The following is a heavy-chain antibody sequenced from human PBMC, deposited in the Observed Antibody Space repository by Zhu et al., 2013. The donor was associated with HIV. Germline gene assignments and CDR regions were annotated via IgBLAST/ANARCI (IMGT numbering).Heavy chain of an antibody. D-gene: IGHD2-2*01. V-gene: IGHV3-74*01. Sequence: EVQLVESGGQSVQPGGSLRLSCAASGFTFRSHWMHWVRQAPGKGLVWVSRINSVGTMTVYADSVKGRFTISRDNAKNTLYLQMNSLRAEDTAVYYCARSGGSSNFEFWGQGNPGHRLL. CDR1: GFTFRSHW. CDR2: INSVGTMT. CDR3: ARSGGSSNFEF. J-gene: IGHJ4*02.